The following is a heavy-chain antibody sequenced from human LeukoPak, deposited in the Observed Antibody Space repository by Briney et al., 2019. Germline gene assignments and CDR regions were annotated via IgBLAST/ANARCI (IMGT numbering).Heavy chain of an antibody. CDR2: IYYSGST. V-gene: IGHV4-59*08. CDR1: GGSISSYY. Sequence: SETLSLTCSVSGGSISSYYWSWIRQPPGKGLEWIGYIYYSGSTNYNPSLKSRVTISVATSKNQFSLNLRSVTAADTALYYCTRLWSTDCNGGSCPHQPNYWGQGTLVTVSS. J-gene: IGHJ4*02. CDR3: TRLWSTDCNGGSCPHQPNY. D-gene: IGHD2-15*01.